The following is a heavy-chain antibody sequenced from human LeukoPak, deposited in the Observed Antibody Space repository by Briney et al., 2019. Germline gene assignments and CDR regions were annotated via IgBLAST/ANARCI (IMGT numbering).Heavy chain of an antibody. Sequence: GGSLRLSCAASGFTFSSYAMSWVSQAPGKGLEWVSAISGSGGSTYYADSVKGRFTISRDNSKNTLYLQMNSLRAEDTAVYYCAKGYCGGDCYPHDAFDIWGQGTMVTVSS. V-gene: IGHV3-23*01. CDR3: AKGYCGGDCYPHDAFDI. CDR1: GFTFSSYA. J-gene: IGHJ3*02. D-gene: IGHD2-21*02. CDR2: ISGSGGST.